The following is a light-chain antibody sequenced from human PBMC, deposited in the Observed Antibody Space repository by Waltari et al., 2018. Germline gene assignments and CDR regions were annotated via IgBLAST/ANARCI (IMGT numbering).Light chain of an antibody. CDR2: EVS. J-gene: IGLJ2*01. V-gene: IGLV2-14*03. CDR1: SSDVGDDKY. CDR3: SSYTTTSTVL. Sequence: QSALTQPASVSGSPGQSIIISCTGTSSDVGDDKYGSWYQQHPGKPPKLMIYEVSNRPSGVSDRFSGSKSGNTAPLTISGLQADDEAAYYCSSYTTTSTVLFGGGTELTVL.